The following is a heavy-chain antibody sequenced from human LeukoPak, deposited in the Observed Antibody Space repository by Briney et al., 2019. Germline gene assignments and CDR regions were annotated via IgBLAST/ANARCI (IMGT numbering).Heavy chain of an antibody. CDR1: GYTFTSYY. V-gene: IGHV1-46*01. J-gene: IGHJ3*02. CDR3: ARDPGSYDYVWGSYRSPGAFDI. CDR2: INPSGGST. Sequence: ASVKVSCKASGYTFTSYYMHWVRQAPGQGLEWMGIINPSGGSTSYAQKFQGRVTMTRDMSTSTVYMELSSLRSEDTAVYYCARDPGSYDYVWGSYRSPGAFDIWGQGTMDTVSS. D-gene: IGHD3-16*02.